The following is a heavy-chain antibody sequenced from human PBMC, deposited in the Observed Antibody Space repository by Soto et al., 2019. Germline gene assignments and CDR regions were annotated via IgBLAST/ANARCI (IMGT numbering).Heavy chain of an antibody. Sequence: QVQLQESGPGLVKPSQTLSLTCTVSGGSISSGGYYWSWIRQHPGKGLEWIGYIYYSGSTYYNPSLKSRVTISVDASKNQFSLKLSSVTAADTAVYYCARSSTSANYFDYWGQGTLVTVSS. J-gene: IGHJ4*02. CDR2: IYYSGST. V-gene: IGHV4-31*03. D-gene: IGHD2-2*01. CDR3: ARSSTSANYFDY. CDR1: GGSISSGGYY.